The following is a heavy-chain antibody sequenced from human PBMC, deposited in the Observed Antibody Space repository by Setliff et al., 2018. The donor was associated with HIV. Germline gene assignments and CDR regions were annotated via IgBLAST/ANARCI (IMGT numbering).Heavy chain of an antibody. CDR1: GYTFTDYY. V-gene: IGHV1-69-2*01. Sequence: GASVNVSCKASGYTFTDYYMHWVQQAPGKGLEWMGRVDPKNGKTLYAENLRGRITITADTSTDTAYMELNSLRSEDTAMYYCATLDYYGSQTYNLALHYWGQGTLVTVSS. D-gene: IGHD3-10*01. CDR2: VDPKNGKT. J-gene: IGHJ4*02. CDR3: ATLDYYGSQTYNLALHY.